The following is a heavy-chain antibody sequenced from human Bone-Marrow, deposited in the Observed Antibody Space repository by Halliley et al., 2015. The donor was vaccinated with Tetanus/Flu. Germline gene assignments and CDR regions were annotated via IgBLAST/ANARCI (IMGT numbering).Heavy chain of an antibody. V-gene: IGHV3-23*01. CDR3: ARGISGY. D-gene: IGHD3-10*01. Sequence: PGKRLVWVSSISGSGDSTYSADSVKGRFTISRDKSKKTLYPQMNPLRVEDTAVYYCARGISGYWGQGTPVPVSS. J-gene: IGHJ4*02. CDR2: ISGSGDST.